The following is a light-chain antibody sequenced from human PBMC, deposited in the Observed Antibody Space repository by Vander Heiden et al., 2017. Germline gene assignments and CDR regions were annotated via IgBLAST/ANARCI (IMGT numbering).Light chain of an antibody. Sequence: SYELTPPPSVSVSPGQTARITCSGDALPKQYAYWYQQKPGQAPVLVIYKDTERPSGIPERFSGSSSGTTVTLTISGVQAEDEADYYCQSADTSGTYVLFGGGTTLTVL. CDR3: QSADTSGTYVL. CDR2: KDT. CDR1: ALPKQY. V-gene: IGLV3-25*03. J-gene: IGLJ2*01.